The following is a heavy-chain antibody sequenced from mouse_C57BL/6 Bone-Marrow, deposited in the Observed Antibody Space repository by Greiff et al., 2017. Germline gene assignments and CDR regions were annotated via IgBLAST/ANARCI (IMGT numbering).Heavy chain of an antibody. J-gene: IGHJ3*01. Sequence: EVQRVESGGGLVKPGGSLKLSCAASGFTFSDYGMHWVRQAPEKGLEWVAYISSGSRTIYYADTVKGRFTISRDNAKNTLFLQMTSLRSEDTAMYYCARGYSNYFAWFAYWGQGTLVTVSA. D-gene: IGHD2-5*01. CDR3: ARGYSNYFAWFAY. V-gene: IGHV5-17*01. CDR2: ISSGSRTI. CDR1: GFTFSDYG.